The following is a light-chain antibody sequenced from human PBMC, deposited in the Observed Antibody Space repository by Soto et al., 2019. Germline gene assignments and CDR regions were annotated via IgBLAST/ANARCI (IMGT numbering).Light chain of an antibody. V-gene: IGKV1-5*01. CDR2: DVS. CDR1: QTISGW. J-gene: IGKJ1*01. CDR3: QQYNTFWT. Sequence: DIQMTQSPSTLSASVGDRVTITCRASQTISGWLAWYQQKPGKAPELLIYDVSTLESGVPSRFSGSGSGTEFTLTISSLQPDDFATYYCQQYNTFWTFGQGTKVDIK.